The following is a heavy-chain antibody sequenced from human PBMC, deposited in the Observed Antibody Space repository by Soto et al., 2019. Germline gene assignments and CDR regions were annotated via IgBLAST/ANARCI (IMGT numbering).Heavy chain of an antibody. D-gene: IGHD5-18*01. CDR2: IKSKNVGGAI. J-gene: IGHJ5*02. Sequence: PVGSLRLSCASSVFTFSNAWMSCVRHSPGKGLEWVGRIKSKNVGGAIDYAAPVRGRFTISRDDSENTVFLQMDGLKSEDTGVYYCITDSGFSWGWAEPWCLGTLVTVSS. V-gene: IGHV3-15*01. CDR1: VFTFSNAW. CDR3: ITDSGFSWGWAEP.